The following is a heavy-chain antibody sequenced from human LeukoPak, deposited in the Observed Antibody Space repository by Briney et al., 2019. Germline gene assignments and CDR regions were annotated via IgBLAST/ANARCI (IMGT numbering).Heavy chain of an antibody. CDR1: GFTFSSYG. D-gene: IGHD3-10*01. V-gene: IGHV3-30*18. Sequence: PGRSLRLSCAASGFTFSSYGMHWVRQAPGKGLEWEAVISYDGSNKYYADSVKGQFTISRDNSKNTLYLQMNSLRAEDTAVYYCAKDPRFGEFQPWGQGTLVTVSS. CDR3: AKDPRFGEFQP. J-gene: IGHJ5*02. CDR2: ISYDGSNK.